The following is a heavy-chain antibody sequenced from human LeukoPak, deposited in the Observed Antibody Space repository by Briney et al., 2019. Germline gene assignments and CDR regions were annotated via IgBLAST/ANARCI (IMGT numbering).Heavy chain of an antibody. CDR3: ARGQGIYYGSQRAEYFQH. Sequence: GGSLRLSCAASGFTFSSYWMHWVRQAPGMGLVWVSRINSDGSSTSYADSVKGRFTISRDNAKNTLYLQMNSLRAEDTAVYYCARGQGIYYGSQRAEYFQHWGQGTLVTVSS. CDR2: INSDGSST. CDR1: GFTFSSYW. J-gene: IGHJ1*01. D-gene: IGHD3-10*01. V-gene: IGHV3-74*01.